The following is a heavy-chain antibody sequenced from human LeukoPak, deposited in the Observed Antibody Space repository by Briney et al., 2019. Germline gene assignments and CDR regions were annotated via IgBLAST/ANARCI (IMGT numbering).Heavy chain of an antibody. Sequence: PSETLSLTCTVSGGSISSYYWSWIRQPPGKGLEWIGYIYYSGSTNYNPSLKSRVTISVDTSKNQFSLKLSSVTAADTAVYYCASSPGLYFDYWGQGTLVTVSS. CDR1: GGSISSYY. CDR2: IYYSGST. CDR3: ASSPGLYFDY. V-gene: IGHV4-59*01. J-gene: IGHJ4*02.